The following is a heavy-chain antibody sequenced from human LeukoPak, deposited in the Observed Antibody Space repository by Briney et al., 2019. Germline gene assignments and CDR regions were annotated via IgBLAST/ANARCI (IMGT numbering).Heavy chain of an antibody. Sequence: SVKVSCKASGGTFSSYAISLVRQAPGQGLEWMGGIIPIFGTANYAQKFQGRVTITTDESTSTAYMELSSLRPEDTAVYYCARDRGYSYGYLDYWGQGTLVTVSS. CDR2: IIPIFGTA. J-gene: IGHJ4*02. CDR3: ARDRGYSYGYLDY. D-gene: IGHD5-18*01. V-gene: IGHV1-69*05. CDR1: GGTFSSYA.